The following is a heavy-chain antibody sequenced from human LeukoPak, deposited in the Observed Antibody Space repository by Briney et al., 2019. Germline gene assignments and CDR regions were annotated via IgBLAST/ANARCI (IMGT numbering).Heavy chain of an antibody. V-gene: IGHV3-23*01. J-gene: IGHJ4*02. CDR3: AKDPRGGASY. D-gene: IGHD2-15*01. CDR2: ISGSGGST. CDR1: GFTFSTYA. Sequence: PGGSLRLSCAASGFTFSTYAMSWVRQAPGKGLDWVSAISGSGGSTYYADSAKGRFTISRDNSKNTLYLQMNSLRAEDTAVYYCAKDPRGGASYWGQGTLVTVSS.